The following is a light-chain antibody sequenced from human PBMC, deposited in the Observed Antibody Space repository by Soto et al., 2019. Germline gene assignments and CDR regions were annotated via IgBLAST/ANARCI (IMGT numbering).Light chain of an antibody. CDR3: QQYDNLPLT. J-gene: IGKJ4*01. CDR1: QDISNY. Sequence: DIQMTQSPSSLSASVGDRVTITCQASQDISNYLNWYQQKPGKAPKLLIYDASNLETGVPSRFSGSGSGTDFTFNISSLQTEDIATYYCQQYDNLPLTFGRGTKVEIK. V-gene: IGKV1-33*01. CDR2: DAS.